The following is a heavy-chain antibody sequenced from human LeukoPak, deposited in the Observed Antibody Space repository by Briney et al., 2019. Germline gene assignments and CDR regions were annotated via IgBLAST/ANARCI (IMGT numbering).Heavy chain of an antibody. CDR2: IYSSGST. Sequence: SETLSLTCIVSGGSISSYYWIWIRQPPGKGLEWIGYIYSSGSTNSNPSPKRRGTISVETSKSQFSLNMTSVTAADTAVYYCARQGSGGRAFDIWGQGTMVTVSS. D-gene: IGHD1-26*01. CDR1: GGSISSYY. J-gene: IGHJ3*02. CDR3: ARQGSGGRAFDI. V-gene: IGHV4-59*08.